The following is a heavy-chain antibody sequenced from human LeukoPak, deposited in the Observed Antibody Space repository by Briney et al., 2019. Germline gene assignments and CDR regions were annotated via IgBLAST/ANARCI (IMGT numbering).Heavy chain of an antibody. J-gene: IGHJ6*02. D-gene: IGHD1-26*01. CDR3: ASPEGPSSGSYRPNYGMDV. CDR2: IIPIFGTA. Sequence: ASVKVSCKASGGTFSSYAISWVQQAPGQGLEWMGGIIPIFGTANYAQKFQGRVTITADESTSTAYMELSSRRSEDTAVYYCASPEGPSSGSYRPNYGMDVWGQGTTVTVSS. V-gene: IGHV1-69*13. CDR1: GGTFSSYA.